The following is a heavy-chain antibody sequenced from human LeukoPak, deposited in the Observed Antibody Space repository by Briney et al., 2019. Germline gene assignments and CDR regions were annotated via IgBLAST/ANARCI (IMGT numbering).Heavy chain of an antibody. CDR1: GFTFRSYG. CDR3: AKPGRDTMIIPATLYYFDS. D-gene: IGHD3-22*01. J-gene: IGHJ4*02. Sequence: PGRSLRLSCAASGFTFRSYGMHWVRQAPGRGPEWVAVILSDGVTKYYADSVKGRFTISRDNSKNTVYLQMNSLRAEDTAVYYCAKPGRDTMIIPATLYYFDSWGQGTLVTVSS. CDR2: ILSDGVTK. V-gene: IGHV3-30*18.